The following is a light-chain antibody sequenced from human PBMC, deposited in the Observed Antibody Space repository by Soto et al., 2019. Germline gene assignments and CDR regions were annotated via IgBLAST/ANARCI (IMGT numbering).Light chain of an antibody. V-gene: IGLV2-14*01. CDR3: SSYRSGATLN. CDR2: EVS. CDR1: SSDVGGYNY. Sequence: QSALTQPASVSGSPGQSITISCTGSSSDVGGYNYVSWYQQHPGKAPKLMIYEVSNRPSGVSNRFSGSKSGNTASLTISGLQTEDEADYYCSSYRSGATLNFGTGTKV. J-gene: IGLJ1*01.